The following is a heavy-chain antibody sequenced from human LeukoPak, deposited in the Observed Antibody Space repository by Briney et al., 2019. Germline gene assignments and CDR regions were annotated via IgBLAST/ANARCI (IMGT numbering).Heavy chain of an antibody. CDR1: GGSFSGYY. CDR2: INHSGST. J-gene: IGHJ6*03. Sequence: SGTLSLTCAVYGGSFSGYYWSWIRQPPGKGLEWIGEINHSGSTNYSPSLKSRVTISVDTSKNQFSLKLSSVTAADTAVYYCATIAAAGTFSFRYYYYYMDVWGKGTTVTVSS. CDR3: ATIAAAGTFSFRYYYYYMDV. D-gene: IGHD6-13*01. V-gene: IGHV4-34*01.